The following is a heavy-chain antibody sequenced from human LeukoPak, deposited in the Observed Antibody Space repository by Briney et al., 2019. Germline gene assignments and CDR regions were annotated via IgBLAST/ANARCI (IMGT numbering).Heavy chain of an antibody. CDR3: ARMRGIVVALDNWFDP. CDR2: IFPADSDT. CDR1: GYHFISYW. Sequence: PGESLKISCKGSGYHFISYWVAWVRQTAGKRQEWMGIIFPADSDTRYSPSFQGQVTISADKSISTAYLQWSSLKASDTAIYYCARMRGIVVALDNWFDPWGQGTLVTVSS. J-gene: IGHJ5*02. D-gene: IGHD2-15*01. V-gene: IGHV5-51*01.